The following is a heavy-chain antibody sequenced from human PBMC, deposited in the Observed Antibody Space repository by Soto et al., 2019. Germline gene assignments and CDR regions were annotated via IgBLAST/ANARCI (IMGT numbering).Heavy chain of an antibody. J-gene: IGHJ4*02. CDR3: AKTASMTIRDGFDH. CDR2: ISGSGSNP. CDR1: GITFSSYA. D-gene: IGHD4-17*01. V-gene: IGHV3-23*01. Sequence: VQVLESGGGLVQPGGSLRLSCAASGITFSSYAMSWVRQAPGQGLEWVSAISGSGSNPYYADSVKGRFTISRDNSKNTLYLQMNSLRAEDTALYNCAKTASMTIRDGFDHWGQGTLVTVSS.